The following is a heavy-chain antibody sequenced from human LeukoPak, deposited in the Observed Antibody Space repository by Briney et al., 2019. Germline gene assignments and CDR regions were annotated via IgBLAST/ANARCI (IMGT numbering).Heavy chain of an antibody. CDR1: GFTFSSYA. D-gene: IGHD3-10*01. CDR2: ISGSRGST. J-gene: IGHJ4*02. Sequence: GGSLRLSCAASGFTFSSYAMSWVRQAPGKGLEWVSTISGSRGSTYYADSVKGRFSISRDNSKNTLYLQMNSLRAEDTAVYYCSKNYGSGSYYLDYWGQGTLVTVSS. CDR3: SKNYGSGSYYLDY. V-gene: IGHV3-23*01.